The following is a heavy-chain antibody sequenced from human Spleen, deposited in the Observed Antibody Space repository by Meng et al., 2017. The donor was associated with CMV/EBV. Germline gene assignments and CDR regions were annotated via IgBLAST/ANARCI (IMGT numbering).Heavy chain of an antibody. Sequence: STQNSGWWSWVRQPPGKGLEWIGEIFHSGSTNYNPSLKSRVTISVDTSKNQFSLKLSSVTAADTAVYYCARSRRQYQLLFRYYGMDVWGQGTTVTVSS. CDR3: ARSRRQYQLLFRYYGMDV. V-gene: IGHV4-4*02. CDR1: STQNSGW. D-gene: IGHD2-2*01. J-gene: IGHJ6*02. CDR2: IFHSGST.